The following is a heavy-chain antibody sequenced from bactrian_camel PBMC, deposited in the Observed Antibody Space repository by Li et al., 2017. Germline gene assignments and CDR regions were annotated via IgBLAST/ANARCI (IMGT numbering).Heavy chain of an antibody. Sequence: HVQLVESGGGSVQAGGSLRLSCSASESILTFVKCGMAWFRQAPGEEREGVAAITRQGSTGYADSVKGRFTISTDNAKKTLYLQMNSLKPEDTAIYYCAAGAWTYELTVSAYPYWGQGTQVTVS. CDR1: ESILTFVKCG. J-gene: IGHJ4*01. V-gene: IGHV3S53*01. CDR3: AAGAWTYELTVSAYPY. CDR2: ITRQGST. D-gene: IGHD1*01.